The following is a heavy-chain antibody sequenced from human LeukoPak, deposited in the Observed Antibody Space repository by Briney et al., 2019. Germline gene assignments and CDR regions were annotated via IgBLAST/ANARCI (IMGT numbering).Heavy chain of an antibody. Sequence: ASVKVSCKASGYTFTSYYMHWVRQAPGQGLEWMGLINPSGGSTSYAQKFQGRVTMTRDTSTSTVYMELSSLRSEDTAVYYCARDDSVGGSSWYNWFDPWGQGTLVTVSS. CDR3: ARDDSVGGSSWYNWFDP. J-gene: IGHJ5*02. V-gene: IGHV1-46*01. D-gene: IGHD6-13*01. CDR2: INPSGGST. CDR1: GYTFTSYY.